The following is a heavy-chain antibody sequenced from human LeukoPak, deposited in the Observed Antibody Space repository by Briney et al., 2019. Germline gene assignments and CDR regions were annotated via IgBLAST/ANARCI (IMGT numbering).Heavy chain of an antibody. CDR1: GGTFSSYS. V-gene: IGHV1-69*02. CDR3: ASSIYYDFWSGYSNWFDP. CDR2: IIPILGIA. J-gene: IGHJ5*02. D-gene: IGHD3-3*01. Sequence: SVKVSCKASGGTFSSYSISWVRQAPGHGLEWMGRIIPILGIANYAQKFQGRVTITADKSTSTAYMELSSLRSEDTAVYYCASSIYYDFWSGYSNWFDPWGQGTLVTVSS.